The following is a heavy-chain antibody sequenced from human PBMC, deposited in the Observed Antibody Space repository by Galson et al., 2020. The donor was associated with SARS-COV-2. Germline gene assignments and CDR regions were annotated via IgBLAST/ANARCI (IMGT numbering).Heavy chain of an antibody. J-gene: IGHJ6*02. Sequence: ASVKVSCESSTYTFNTYGVSWVRQAPGQGLEWMGWISPDSSQTQYSQKVQGRVTLTRDSSTNTVYMELRSLRSDDTAIYYCVRGGDIVSSRKRGGSRVISYYAMDVWGQGTTVIVSS. CDR3: VRGGDIVSSRKRGGSRVISYYAMDV. D-gene: IGHD3-22*01. CDR1: TYTFNTYG. CDR2: ISPDSSQT. V-gene: IGHV1-18*04.